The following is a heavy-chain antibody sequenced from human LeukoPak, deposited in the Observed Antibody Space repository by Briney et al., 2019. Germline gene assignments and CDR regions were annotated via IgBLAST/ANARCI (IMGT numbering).Heavy chain of an antibody. J-gene: IGHJ5*02. Sequence: KPSETLSLTCTVSGGSISSYYWSWIRQPPGKGLEWIGYIYYSGSTNYNPSPKSRVTISVDTSKNQFSLKLSSVTAADTAVYYCARGGVRKWENWFDPWGQGTLVTVSS. D-gene: IGHD1-26*01. CDR2: IYYSGST. CDR1: GGSISSYY. CDR3: ARGGVRKWENWFDP. V-gene: IGHV4-59*01.